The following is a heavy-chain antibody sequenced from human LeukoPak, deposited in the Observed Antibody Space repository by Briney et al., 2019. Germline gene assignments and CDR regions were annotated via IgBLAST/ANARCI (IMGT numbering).Heavy chain of an antibody. J-gene: IGHJ4*02. CDR3: ARDWARYSGSYSYDEYYFDY. Sequence: ASVKVSCKASGYTFTSYYMHWVRQAPGQGLEWMGIINPSGGSTSYAQKFQGRVTMTRDTSTSTVYMELSSLRSEDTAVYYCARDWARYSGSYSYDEYYFDYWGQGTLVTVS. CDR1: GYTFTSYY. CDR2: INPSGGST. D-gene: IGHD1-26*01. V-gene: IGHV1-46*01.